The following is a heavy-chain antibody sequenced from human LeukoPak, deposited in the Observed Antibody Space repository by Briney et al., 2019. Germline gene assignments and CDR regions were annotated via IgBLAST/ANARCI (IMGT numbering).Heavy chain of an antibody. Sequence: PSETLSLTCAVYGGSFSGHYWTWIRQPPGKGLEWIGEIDHTGRSTYNPSLTSRVTISKDLSKNQFSLSLGSVIAADTAVYFCARGENSGSYFSYFDSWAQGTPVTVSS. J-gene: IGHJ5*01. D-gene: IGHD3-10*01. CDR3: ARGENSGSYFSYFDS. CDR2: IDHTGRS. CDR1: GGSFSGHY. V-gene: IGHV4-34*01.